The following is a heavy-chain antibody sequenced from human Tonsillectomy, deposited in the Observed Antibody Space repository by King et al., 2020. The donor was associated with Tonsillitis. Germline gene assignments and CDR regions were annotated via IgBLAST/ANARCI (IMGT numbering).Heavy chain of an antibody. CDR2: IYYSGST. D-gene: IGHD6-13*01. J-gene: IGHJ4*02. Sequence: QLQESGPGLVKASQTLSLTCAVSGGSISSSAYYWSWIRQHPGKGLEWIGFIYYSGSTYYNPSLKSRVTISVDTSKNQFSLNLSSVTAADTAVYYCARVITAAVYLDYWGQGTLVTVSS. CDR1: GGSISSSAYY. CDR3: ARVITAAVYLDY. V-gene: IGHV4-31*11.